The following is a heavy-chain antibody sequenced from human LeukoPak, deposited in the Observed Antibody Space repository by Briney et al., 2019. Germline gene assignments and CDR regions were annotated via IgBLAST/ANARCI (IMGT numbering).Heavy chain of an antibody. Sequence: AETLSLTCTVSGGSISGHYWSWIGQPPGKGVEGMGHIFYTVSTNYNPSLRSRVTISIDTSKTPISLNLNSVSATDTAVYYCARIITGAVALASWGQGTLVTVSS. CDR3: ARIITGAVALAS. CDR1: GGSISGHY. CDR2: IFYTVST. J-gene: IGHJ4*02. D-gene: IGHD1-14*01. V-gene: IGHV4-59*08.